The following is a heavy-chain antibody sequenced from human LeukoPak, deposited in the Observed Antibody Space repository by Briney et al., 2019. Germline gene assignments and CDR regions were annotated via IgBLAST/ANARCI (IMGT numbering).Heavy chain of an antibody. D-gene: IGHD6-19*01. CDR2: IYYSGST. Sequence: SETLSLTCTVSGGSISSYYWSWIRQPPGKGLEWIGYIYYSGSTNYNPSLKSRVTISVDTSKNQFSLKLSSVTAADTAVYYCARYSSGWYLAFDIWGQGTMVTVSS. CDR3: ARYSSGWYLAFDI. V-gene: IGHV4-59*01. CDR1: GGSISSYY. J-gene: IGHJ3*02.